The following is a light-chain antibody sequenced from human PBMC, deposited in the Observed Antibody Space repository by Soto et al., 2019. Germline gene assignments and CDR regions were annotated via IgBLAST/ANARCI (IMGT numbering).Light chain of an antibody. Sequence: SALTQPRSVSGSPGQSVSISCTGTSSDVGGYNYVSWYQQHPGKAPKVMIYDVSKRPSGVPDRFSGSKSGNTASLTISGLQSEDEADYYCCSYAGRYTDVFGTGTKLTVL. V-gene: IGLV2-11*01. CDR3: CSYAGRYTDV. CDR1: SSDVGGYNY. J-gene: IGLJ1*01. CDR2: DVS.